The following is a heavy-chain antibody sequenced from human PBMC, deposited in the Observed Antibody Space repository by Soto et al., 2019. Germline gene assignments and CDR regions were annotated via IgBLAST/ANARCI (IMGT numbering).Heavy chain of an antibody. J-gene: IGHJ4*02. CDR1: GWSFSGYY. CDR3: ARQGIAVAGNFDY. Sequence: SETLCLTCAFYGWSFSGYYWSWIRQPPGKGLEWIGEINHSGSTNYNPSLKSRVTISVDTSKNQFSLKLSSVTAADTAVYYCARQGIAVAGNFDYWGQGTLVTVSS. D-gene: IGHD6-19*01. V-gene: IGHV4-34*01. CDR2: INHSGST.